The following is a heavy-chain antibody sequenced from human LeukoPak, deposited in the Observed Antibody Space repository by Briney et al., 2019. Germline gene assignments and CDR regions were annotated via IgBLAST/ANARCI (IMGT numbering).Heavy chain of an antibody. CDR3: ARDRWELPYYFDY. CDR2: LNSSGGST. D-gene: IGHD1-26*01. J-gene: IGHJ4*02. CDR1: GYTFTSYY. V-gene: IGHV1-46*01. Sequence: APVKVSCKASGYTFTSYYMHCVRQAPGQGLEWMGILNSSGGSTTYAQKFQGRITMTRDASTSTVYMELRSLRSEDTAVYYCARDRWELPYYFDYWGQGTLVTVSS.